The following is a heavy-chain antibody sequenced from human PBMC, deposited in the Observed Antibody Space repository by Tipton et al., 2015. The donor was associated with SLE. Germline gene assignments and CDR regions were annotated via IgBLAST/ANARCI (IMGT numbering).Heavy chain of an antibody. CDR3: ANSGGSYGENYFDY. D-gene: IGHD1-26*01. CDR1: GFTFSSYA. CDR2: ISGSGGST. Sequence: GSLRLSCAASGFTFSSYAMSWVRQAPGKGLEWVSAISGSGGSTYYADSVKGRFTISRDNAKNSLYLQMNSLRAEDTAVFYCANSGGSYGENYFDYWGQGTLVTVSS. V-gene: IGHV3-23*01. J-gene: IGHJ4*02.